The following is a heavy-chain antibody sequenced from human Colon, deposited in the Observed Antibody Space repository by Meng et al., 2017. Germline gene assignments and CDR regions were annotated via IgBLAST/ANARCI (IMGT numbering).Heavy chain of an antibody. CDR1: RYTFTTYK. CDR3: ARDEID. Sequence: QVQLVQSGAEVKKPGASVRISCKASRYTFTTYKIHWVRQAPGQSLEWMAWINTGNGDTQYLQKFQGRVTLTGDMSTFTAYMDLYRLTSDDTAVYYCARDEIDWGQGTLVTVSS. J-gene: IGHJ4*02. CDR2: INTGNGDT. V-gene: IGHV1-3*04.